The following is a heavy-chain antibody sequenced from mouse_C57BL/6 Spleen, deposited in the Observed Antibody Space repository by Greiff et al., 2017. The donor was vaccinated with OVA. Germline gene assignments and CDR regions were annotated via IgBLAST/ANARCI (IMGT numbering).Heavy chain of an antibody. CDR1: GYTFTSYW. CDR3: AREWDCYYQAWFAY. J-gene: IGHJ3*01. D-gene: IGHD2-3*01. CDR2: IDPHSGGT. V-gene: IGHV1-72*01. Sequence: QVQLQQPGAELVKPGASVKLSCKASGYTFTSYWMHWVKRRPGRGLEWIGRIDPHSGGTKYNEKFKSKATLTVDKPSSTAYMQLSSLTSEDSAVYYCAREWDCYYQAWFAYWGQGTLVTVSA.